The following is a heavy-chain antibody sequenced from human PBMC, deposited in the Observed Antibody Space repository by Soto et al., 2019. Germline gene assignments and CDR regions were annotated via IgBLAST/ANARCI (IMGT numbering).Heavy chain of an antibody. D-gene: IGHD4-17*01. V-gene: IGHV4-59*08. CDR3: ARRYGDCLDF. CDR2: IYYSGST. CDR1: GGSISSYY. Sequence: ETLSLTCTVSGGSISSYYWSWIRQPPGKGLEWIGYIYYSGSTNYNPSLKSRVTISVDTSKNQFSLKLSPVTAADTAVYYCARRYGDCLDFWGQGTRVTVS. J-gene: IGHJ4*02.